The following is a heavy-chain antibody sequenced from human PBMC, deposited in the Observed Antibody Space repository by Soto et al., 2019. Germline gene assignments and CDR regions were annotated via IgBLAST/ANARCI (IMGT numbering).Heavy chain of an antibody. CDR3: ARGIVVVPAASADYYYYYYMDV. D-gene: IGHD2-2*01. CDR1: GGSFSGYY. J-gene: IGHJ6*03. CDR2: INHSGST. V-gene: IGHV4-34*01. Sequence: SETLSLTCAVYGGSFSGYYWSWIRQPPGKGLEWIGEINHSGSTNYNPSLKSRVTISVDTSKNQFSLKLSSVTAADTAVYYCARGIVVVPAASADYYYYYYMDVWGKGTTVTVSS.